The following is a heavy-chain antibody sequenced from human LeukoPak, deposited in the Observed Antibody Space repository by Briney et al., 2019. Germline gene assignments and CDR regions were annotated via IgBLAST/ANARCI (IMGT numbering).Heavy chain of an antibody. CDR1: GFVFSNYW. V-gene: IGHV3-7*01. Sequence: PGGSLRLSCAASGFVFSNYWMSWVRQAPDKGLEWVAHIKQDGSQKYYLDSVKGRFTVSRDNARNSVFLQMNSLRAEDTAVYYCARSGYCSGGSCYYYYYGMDVWGQGTTVTVSS. CDR2: IKQDGSQK. J-gene: IGHJ6*02. D-gene: IGHD2-15*01. CDR3: ARSGYCSGGSCYYYYYGMDV.